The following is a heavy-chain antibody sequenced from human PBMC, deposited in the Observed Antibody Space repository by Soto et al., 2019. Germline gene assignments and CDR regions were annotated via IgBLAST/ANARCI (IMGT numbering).Heavy chain of an antibody. CDR2: ISSSGSTI. Sequence: GGSLRLSCAASGFTFSSYEMNWVRQAPGKGLEWVSDISSSGSTIYYADSVKGRVTISRDNAKNSLYLQMNSLRAEDTAVYYCARDRGGFCSGGSCSYYGMDVWGQGTTVTVSS. V-gene: IGHV3-48*03. J-gene: IGHJ6*02. CDR1: GFTFSSYE. D-gene: IGHD2-15*01. CDR3: ARDRGGFCSGGSCSYYGMDV.